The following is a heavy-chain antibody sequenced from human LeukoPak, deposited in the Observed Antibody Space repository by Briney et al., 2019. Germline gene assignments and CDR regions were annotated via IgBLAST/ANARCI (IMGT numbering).Heavy chain of an antibody. CDR1: GFTFSSYS. J-gene: IGHJ4*02. D-gene: IGHD3-10*01. V-gene: IGHV3-21*04. CDR3: ARVTYGSGTYGAFDY. CDR2: ISSSSSYI. Sequence: GGSLRLSCAASGFTFSSYSMNWVRQAPGKGLEWVSSISSSSSYIYYADSVKGRFTISRDNSKNTLYLQMNSLRAEDTAVYYCARVTYGSGTYGAFDYWGQGTLVTVPS.